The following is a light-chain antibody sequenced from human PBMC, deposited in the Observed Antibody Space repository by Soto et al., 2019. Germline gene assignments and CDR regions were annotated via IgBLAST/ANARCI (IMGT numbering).Light chain of an antibody. CDR3: QQGYTSAIT. CDR2: AAS. CDR1: QSIGKH. Sequence: ASVGDRVTIPCRASQSIGKHLNWYQQKPGKAPKFLIYAASNLQSGVPSRFSGSGSGTDFTLTVNSLQPEDFATYYCQQGYTSAITFGQGTRLEIK. V-gene: IGKV1-39*01. J-gene: IGKJ5*01.